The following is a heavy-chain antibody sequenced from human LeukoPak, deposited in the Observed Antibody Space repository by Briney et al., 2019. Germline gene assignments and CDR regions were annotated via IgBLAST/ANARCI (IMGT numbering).Heavy chain of an antibody. D-gene: IGHD6-13*01. Sequence: SETLSLTCTVSGGSISSYYWSWIRQPPGKGLEWIGYIYYSGSTNYNPSLKSRVTISVDTSKNQFSLKLSSVTAADTAVYYCARGVAAAGSDYWGQGTLVTVSS. CDR3: ARGVAAAGSDY. V-gene: IGHV4-59*01. J-gene: IGHJ4*02. CDR2: IYYSGST. CDR1: GGSISSYY.